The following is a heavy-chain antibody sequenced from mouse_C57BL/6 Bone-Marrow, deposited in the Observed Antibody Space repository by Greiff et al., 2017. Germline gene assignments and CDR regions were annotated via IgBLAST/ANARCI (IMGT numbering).Heavy chain of an antibody. CDR2: INPDSSTI. Sequence: DVKLVESGGGLVQPGGSLKLSCAASGIDFSRYWMSWVRRAPGKGLEWIGEINPDSSTINYAPSLKDKFIISRDNAKNTLYLQMSKVRSEDTALYYCAREGSNYDYYAMDYWGQGTSVTVSS. J-gene: IGHJ4*01. CDR1: GIDFSRYW. D-gene: IGHD2-5*01. V-gene: IGHV4-1*01. CDR3: AREGSNYDYYAMDY.